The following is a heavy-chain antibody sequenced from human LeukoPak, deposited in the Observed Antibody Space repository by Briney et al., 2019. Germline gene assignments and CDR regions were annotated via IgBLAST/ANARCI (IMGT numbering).Heavy chain of an antibody. Sequence: GGSLRLSCAASGFTVSSNFMSWVRQAPGKGLEWVSVIYSGGSTYYADSVKGRFNISRHNSKNILYLQMNSLRDEDTAVYYCARVPMYGSGSLPDAFDIWGQGTMVTVSS. J-gene: IGHJ3*02. CDR1: GFTVSSNF. V-gene: IGHV3-53*04. CDR3: ARVPMYGSGSLPDAFDI. D-gene: IGHD3-10*01. CDR2: IYSGGST.